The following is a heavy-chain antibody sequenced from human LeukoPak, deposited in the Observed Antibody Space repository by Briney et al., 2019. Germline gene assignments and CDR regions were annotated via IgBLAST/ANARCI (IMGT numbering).Heavy chain of an antibody. D-gene: IGHD1-1*01. CDR1: GFPFNNYV. CDR3: ARGTTGPTYYFDS. J-gene: IGHJ4*02. CDR2: ISPDGSKT. V-gene: IGHV3-74*01. Sequence: GGSLRLSCAASGFPFNNYVVSWVRQAPGKGLVWVSRISPDGSKTIYADSVKGRFTITRDNAKNTVYLQMDSLRVDDTAVHYCARGTTGPTYYFDSWGQGTLVTVSS.